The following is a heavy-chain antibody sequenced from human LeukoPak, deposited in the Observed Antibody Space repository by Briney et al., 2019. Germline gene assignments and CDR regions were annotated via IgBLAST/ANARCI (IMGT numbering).Heavy chain of an antibody. CDR3: ARNQRRLDY. J-gene: IGHJ4*02. CDR1: GLTFRNYW. Sequence: GGSLRLSCAASGLTFRNYWMTGVRQAPGKGRELVANIKQDGSEKYYVDSVKGRFTISRDNAKNSLYLQMNSLRAEDTAVYYCARNQRRLDYWGQGTLVTVSS. CDR2: IKQDGSEK. V-gene: IGHV3-7*01. D-gene: IGHD1-14*01.